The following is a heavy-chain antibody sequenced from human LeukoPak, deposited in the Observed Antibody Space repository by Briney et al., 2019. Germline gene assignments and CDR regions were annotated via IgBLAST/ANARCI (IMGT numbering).Heavy chain of an antibody. CDR2: IYYSGST. CDR1: GGSISSSSYY. Sequence: TSETLSLTCTVSGGSISSSSYYWGWIRQPPGKGLEWIGSIYYSGSTYYNPSLKSRVTISVDTSKNQFSLKLSSVTAADTAVYYCARLAGSSWPPDYWGQGTLVTVSS. D-gene: IGHD6-13*01. CDR3: ARLAGSSWPPDY. V-gene: IGHV4-39*01. J-gene: IGHJ4*02.